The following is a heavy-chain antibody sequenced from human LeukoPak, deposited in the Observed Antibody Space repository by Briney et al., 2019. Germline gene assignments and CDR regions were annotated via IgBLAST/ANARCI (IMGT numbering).Heavy chain of an antibody. CDR1: GGSFSGYY. CDR2: INHSGST. CDR3: ARIEDYGGNSVNY. V-gene: IGHV4-34*01. J-gene: IGHJ4*02. D-gene: IGHD4-17*01. Sequence: SATLSLTCAVYGGSFSGYYWSWIRQPPGKGLEWIGEINHSGSTNYNPSLKSRVTISVDTSKNQFSLKLSSVTAADTAVYYCARIEDYGGNSVNYWGQGTLVTVSS.